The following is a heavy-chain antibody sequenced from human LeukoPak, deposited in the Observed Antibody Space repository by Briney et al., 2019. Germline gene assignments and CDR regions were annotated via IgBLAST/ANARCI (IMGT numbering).Heavy chain of an antibody. CDR2: ISGGGGST. D-gene: IGHD3-10*01. Sequence: GGSLRLSCAVSGFTFSSYAMSWVRQAPGKGLEWVSAISGGGGSTYYADSVKGRFTISRDNSKNTLYLQMNSLRAEDTAVYYCAKDRLLWFGELLAHFDYWGQGTLVTVSS. V-gene: IGHV3-23*01. J-gene: IGHJ4*02. CDR1: GFTFSSYA. CDR3: AKDRLLWFGELLAHFDY.